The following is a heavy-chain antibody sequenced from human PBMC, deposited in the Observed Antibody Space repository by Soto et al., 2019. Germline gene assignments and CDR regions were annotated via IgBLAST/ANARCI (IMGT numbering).Heavy chain of an antibody. CDR1: GGSISSSSYY. D-gene: IGHD3-3*01. Sequence: PSETLSLTCTVSGGSISSSSYYWGWIRQPPGKGLEWIGSIYYSGSTYYNPSLKSRVTISVDTSKNQFSLKLSSVTAADTAVYYCARQRIPYYDFWSGYYTGWFDPWGQGTLVTV. J-gene: IGHJ5*02. CDR2: IYYSGST. V-gene: IGHV4-39*01. CDR3: ARQRIPYYDFWSGYYTGWFDP.